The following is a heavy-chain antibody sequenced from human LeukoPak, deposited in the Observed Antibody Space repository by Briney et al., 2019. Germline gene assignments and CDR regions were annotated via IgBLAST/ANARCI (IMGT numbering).Heavy chain of an antibody. CDR1: GFTFSSYA. V-gene: IGHV3-23*01. J-gene: IGHJ4*02. CDR2: ISGNGDNT. CDR3: AKGSYYDSSGSFYFDY. Sequence: GGSLRLSCAASGFTFSSYAMSWVRQAPGRGLEWVSGISGNGDNTYYADSVKGRFTISRDNSKNTLYVQVNSLGTEDTAAYYCAKGSYYDSSGSFYFDYWGQGTLVTVSS. D-gene: IGHD3-22*01.